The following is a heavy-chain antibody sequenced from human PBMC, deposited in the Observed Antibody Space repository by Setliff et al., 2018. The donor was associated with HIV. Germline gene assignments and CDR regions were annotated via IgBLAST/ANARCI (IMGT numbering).Heavy chain of an antibody. Sequence: SETLSLTCTVSGGSISSYYWGWIRQPAGKGLEWIGRIYTSGSTTYNPSLKSRVTMSVDTSKNQFSLKLSSVTAADTAVYYCARSPRIGVAGEFEYWGQGTLVTVSS. J-gene: IGHJ4*02. CDR3: ARSPRIGVAGEFEY. CDR2: IYTSGST. V-gene: IGHV4-4*07. D-gene: IGHD6-19*01. CDR1: GGSISSYY.